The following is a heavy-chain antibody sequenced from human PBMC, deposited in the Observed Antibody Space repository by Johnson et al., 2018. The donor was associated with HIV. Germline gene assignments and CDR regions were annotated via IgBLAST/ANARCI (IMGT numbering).Heavy chain of an antibody. CDR3: AKGQTGYSSSWDSGGAFDI. J-gene: IGHJ3*02. D-gene: IGHD6-13*01. Sequence: QVQLVESGGGVVQPGRSLRLSCAASGFTFSSYGMHWVRQAPGKGLEWVAVISYDGSNKYSADSVKGRFTISRDNSKNTLYLQMNGLGAEDTAVYYCAKGQTGYSSSWDSGGAFDIWGQGTMVTVSS. CDR2: ISYDGSNK. CDR1: GFTFSSYG. V-gene: IGHV3-30*18.